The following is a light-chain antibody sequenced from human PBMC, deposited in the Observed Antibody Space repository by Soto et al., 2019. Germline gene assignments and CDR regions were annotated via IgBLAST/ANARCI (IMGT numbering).Light chain of an antibody. CDR1: QGISNS. CDR2: AAS. J-gene: IGKJ1*01. V-gene: IGKV1-6*01. Sequence: TQSPSFMSLSAGDRATITCRASQGISNSLAWYQQKPGQAPSLLIYAASSLATGVPSRFSGSGSGTDFTLTISSLQPEDFATYYCLQGYNYPRTFGQGTKVDI. CDR3: LQGYNYPRT.